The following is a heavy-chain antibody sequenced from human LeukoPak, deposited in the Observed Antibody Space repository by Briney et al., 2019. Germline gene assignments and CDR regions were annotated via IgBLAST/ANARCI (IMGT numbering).Heavy chain of an antibody. D-gene: IGHD1-1*01. V-gene: IGHV3-33*01. J-gene: IGHJ4*02. CDR1: GFTFRNHG. Sequence: SGRSLRLSCAASGFTFRNHGMHWVRQAPGKGLEWVAVIWYDGSNKYYADSVKGRFTFSRDNSKNTLSLQMDSPRAEDTALYYCARDRGSYYIDFWGQGTPVTVSS. CDR2: IWYDGSNK. CDR3: ARDRGSYYIDF.